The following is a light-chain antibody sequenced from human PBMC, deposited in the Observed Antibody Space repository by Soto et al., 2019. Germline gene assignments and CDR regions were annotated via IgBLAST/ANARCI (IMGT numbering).Light chain of an antibody. CDR3: AAWDDRLDVYV. CDR1: SSNIGSNT. J-gene: IGLJ1*01. Sequence: QSVLTQPPSASGTPGQIVAICCSGSSSNIGSNTVTWYQQLPGTAPKLLIYSTSQRSSGVPGRFSGSKSGASASLSISGLQSEDEAEYYCAAWDDRLDVYVFGTGTKLTVL. V-gene: IGLV1-44*01. CDR2: STS.